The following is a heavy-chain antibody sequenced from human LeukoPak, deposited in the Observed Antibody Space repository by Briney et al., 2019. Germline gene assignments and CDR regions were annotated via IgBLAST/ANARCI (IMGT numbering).Heavy chain of an antibody. D-gene: IGHD3-10*01. V-gene: IGHV3-73*01. Sequence: GGSPRLSCAASGFTFSGSAMHWVRQASGKGLEWVGRIRSKANSYATTYAASVKGRFTISRDDSKNTAYLQMNSLKTEDTAVYYCTTRGVRDYWGQGTLVTVSS. CDR3: TTRGVRDY. CDR2: IRSKANSYAT. J-gene: IGHJ4*02. CDR1: GFTFSGSA.